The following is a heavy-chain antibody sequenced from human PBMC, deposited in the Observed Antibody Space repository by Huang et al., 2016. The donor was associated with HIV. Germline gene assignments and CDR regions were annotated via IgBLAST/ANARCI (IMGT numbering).Heavy chain of an antibody. CDR3: SRQDEKGYCAGDCSNHYYFGLDV. Sequence: QLQLQESGPGLVKPSETLSLTCTVSGVSISNSRYYWGWIRQPPGKGLVYIGRIYYSGSTYYNPSLKSRITMSSDSSKNQFSRKLNSVTAADTAVYYCSRQDEKGYCAGDCSNHYYFGLDVWGHGTTVTVS. CDR2: IYYSGST. V-gene: IGHV4-39*01. J-gene: IGHJ6*02. CDR1: GVSISNSRYY. D-gene: IGHD2-21*02.